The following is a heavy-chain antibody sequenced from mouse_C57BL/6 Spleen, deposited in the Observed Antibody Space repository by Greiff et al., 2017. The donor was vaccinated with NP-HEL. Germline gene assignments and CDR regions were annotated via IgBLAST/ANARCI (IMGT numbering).Heavy chain of an antibody. Sequence: EVKLMESGPGLVKPSQSLSLTCSVTGYSITSGYYWNWIRQFPGNKLEWMGYISYDGSNNYNPSLKNRISITRDTSKNQFFLKLNSVTTEDTATYYCAREDSNYGTWFAYWGQGTLVTVSA. CDR3: AREDSNYGTWFAY. V-gene: IGHV3-6*01. CDR1: GYSITSGYY. CDR2: ISYDGSN. D-gene: IGHD2-5*01. J-gene: IGHJ3*01.